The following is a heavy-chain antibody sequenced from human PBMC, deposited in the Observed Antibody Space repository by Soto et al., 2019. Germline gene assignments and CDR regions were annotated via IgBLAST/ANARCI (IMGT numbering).Heavy chain of an antibody. D-gene: IGHD5-18*01. J-gene: IGHJ4*02. Sequence: QVQLQESGPGLVKPSETLSLTCTVSGGSISSYYWSWIRQPPGKRLEWIGYIYYSGSTKYNPSLKRRVTISADTSKNQFSLMLSCVTAADTAVYYCARAYCYGYGLYFDYWGQGTLVTVSS. CDR2: IYYSGST. V-gene: IGHV4-59*08. CDR3: ARAYCYGYGLYFDY. CDR1: GGSISSYY.